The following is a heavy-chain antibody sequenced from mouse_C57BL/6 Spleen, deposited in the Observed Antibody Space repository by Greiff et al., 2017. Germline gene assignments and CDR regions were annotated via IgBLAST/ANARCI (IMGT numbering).Heavy chain of an antibody. CDR1: GFTFSDYY. CDR3: AREGNPLYYFDY. J-gene: IGHJ2*01. Sequence: EVKVVESEGGLVQPGSSMKLSCTASGFTFSDYYMAWVRQVPEKGLEWVANINYDGSSTYYLDSLKSRFIISRDNAKNILYLQMSSLKSEDTATYYCAREGNPLYYFDYWGQGTTLTVSS. V-gene: IGHV5-16*01. CDR2: INYDGSST.